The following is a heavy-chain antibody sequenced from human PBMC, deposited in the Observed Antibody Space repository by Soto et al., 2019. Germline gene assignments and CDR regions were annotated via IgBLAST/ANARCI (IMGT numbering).Heavy chain of an antibody. CDR3: ARDRRYYGSGSYYRHYYYYYGMDV. CDR1: GFTFSSYG. Sequence: QVQLVESGGGVVQPGRSLRLSCAASGFTFSSYGMHWVRQAPGKGLEWVAVIWYDGSNKYYADSVKGRFTISRDNSKNTLYLHINSLRAEDTAVYYCARDRRYYGSGSYYRHYYYYYGMDVWGQGTTVTVSS. J-gene: IGHJ6*02. CDR2: IWYDGSNK. V-gene: IGHV3-33*01. D-gene: IGHD3-10*01.